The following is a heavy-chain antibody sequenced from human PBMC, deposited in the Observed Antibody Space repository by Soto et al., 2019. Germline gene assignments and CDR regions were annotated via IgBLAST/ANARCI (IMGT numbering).Heavy chain of an antibody. CDR1: GGSISSPNW. V-gene: IGHV4-4*02. CDR2: MYPSGSS. CDR3: AREGFDHRTDY. Sequence: QVQLQESGPGLVKPSETLSLTCAVSGGSISSPNWWSWYRQPPGKGLEWIGEMYPSGSSNRNPSLNSRVTISLDTSKSHFSLKLTSLTAADTPMYYCAREGFDHRTDYWGQGIPVTVSS. J-gene: IGHJ4*02.